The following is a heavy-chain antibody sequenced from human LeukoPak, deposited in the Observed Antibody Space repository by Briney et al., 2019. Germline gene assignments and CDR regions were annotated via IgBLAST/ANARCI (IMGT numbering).Heavy chain of an antibody. CDR1: GFIFGDYN. V-gene: IGHV3-48*04. CDR2: ISSGGSTI. D-gene: IGHD3-22*01. Sequence: GGSLRLSCAASGFIFGDYNMNWVRQAPGKGLEWVSYISSGGSTIYYADSVKGRFTISRDNAKNSLYLQMNSLRAEDTAVYYCATPLDYYDSSGYHQGGDWGQGTLVTVSS. CDR3: ATPLDYYDSSGYHQGGD. J-gene: IGHJ4*02.